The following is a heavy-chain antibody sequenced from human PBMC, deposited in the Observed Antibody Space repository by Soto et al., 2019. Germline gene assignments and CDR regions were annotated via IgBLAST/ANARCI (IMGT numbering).Heavy chain of an antibody. D-gene: IGHD1-26*01. J-gene: IGHJ4*02. Sequence: QITLRESGPSLVKPTETLTLTCTFSGFSLTTTGVGVGWIRQPPGKALEWLAVVFWDGGERYSPSLKSRVTITKATSKDQVVLTMTNMDPADTAPYYCTPVYGSGSWGWYFHSWGQGTLVTVSS. CDR1: GFSLTTTGVG. V-gene: IGHV2-5*02. CDR2: VFWDGGE. CDR3: TPVYGSGSWGWYFHS.